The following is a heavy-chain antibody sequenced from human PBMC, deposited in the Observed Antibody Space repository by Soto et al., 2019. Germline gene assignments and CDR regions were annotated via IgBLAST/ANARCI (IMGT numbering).Heavy chain of an antibody. CDR1: GFTFSSYW. V-gene: IGHV3-7*03. CDR3: AREGGYCSGGSCYSFSPDY. J-gene: IGHJ4*02. Sequence: EVQLVESGGGLVQPGGSLRLSCAASGFTFSSYWMSWVRQAPGKGLEWVANIKQDGSEKYYVDSVKGRFTISRDNAKNSLYLKMNSLRAEDTAVYYCAREGGYCSGGSCYSFSPDYWGQGTLVTVSS. D-gene: IGHD2-15*01. CDR2: IKQDGSEK.